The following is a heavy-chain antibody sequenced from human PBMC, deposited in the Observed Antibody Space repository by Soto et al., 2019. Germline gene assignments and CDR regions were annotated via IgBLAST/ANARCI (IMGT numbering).Heavy chain of an antibody. Sequence: VGSLRLSCASSVFTVSSNYMSCVRHSPGKWLEWVSVIYSGGSTYYADSVKGRFTISRDNSKNTLYLQMNSLRAEDTAVYYCARSRYYYDSSDRPINYGMEVWGQGTTVSVSS. CDR1: VFTVSSNY. CDR2: IYSGGST. V-gene: IGHV3-53*01. J-gene: IGHJ6*01. CDR3: ARSRYYYDSSDRPINYGMEV. D-gene: IGHD3-22*01.